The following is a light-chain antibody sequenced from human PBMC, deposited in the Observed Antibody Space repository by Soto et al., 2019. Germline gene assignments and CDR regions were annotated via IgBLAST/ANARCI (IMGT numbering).Light chain of an antibody. V-gene: IGLV1-47*02. Sequence: QLVLTQPPSASGTPGQRVFISCSGSSSNIGGTNYAYWYQQLPGAAPKLLMHSNNLRPSGVPERISGSKSGTSASLAISGLRSEDEAVYYCSSYTSTSTWVFGGGTKLTVL. CDR3: SSYTSTSTWV. CDR1: SSNIGGTNY. CDR2: SNN. J-gene: IGLJ3*02.